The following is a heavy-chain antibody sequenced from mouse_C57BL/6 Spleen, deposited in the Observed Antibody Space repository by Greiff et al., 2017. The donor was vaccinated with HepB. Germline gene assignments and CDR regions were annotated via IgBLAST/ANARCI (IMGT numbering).Heavy chain of an antibody. J-gene: IGHJ4*01. CDR1: GFTFSSYT. Sequence: DVMLVESGGGLVKPGGSLKLSCAASGFTFSSYTMSWVRQTPEKRLEWVATISGGGGNTYYPDSVKGRFTISRDNAKNTLYLQMSSLRSEDTALYYCATYDYSYAMDYWGQGTSVTVSS. CDR3: ATYDYSYAMDY. CDR2: ISGGGGNT. V-gene: IGHV5-9*01. D-gene: IGHD2-4*01.